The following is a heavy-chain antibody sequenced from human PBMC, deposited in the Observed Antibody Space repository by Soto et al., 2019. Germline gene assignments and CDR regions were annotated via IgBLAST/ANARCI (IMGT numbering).Heavy chain of an antibody. V-gene: IGHV3-30*18. D-gene: IGHD6-19*01. Sequence: GGSLRLSCAASGFTFSSYGMHWVRQAPGKGLDWLAVISYDGSNKYYADSVKGRFTISRDNSKNTLYLQMNSLRAEDTALYYCAKAAYSSGWNQYYFDYWGQGTLVTVSS. CDR1: GFTFSSYG. J-gene: IGHJ4*02. CDR2: ISYDGSNK. CDR3: AKAAYSSGWNQYYFDY.